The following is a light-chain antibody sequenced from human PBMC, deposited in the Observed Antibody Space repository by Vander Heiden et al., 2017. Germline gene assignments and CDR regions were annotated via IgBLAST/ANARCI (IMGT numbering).Light chain of an antibody. V-gene: IGLV3-9*01. CDR3: HEWDSGTWV. CDR1: IIGNRN. CDR2: KDS. J-gene: IGLJ3*02. Sequence: YELTQPLSVSVAPGQPARITRGGTIIGNRNVHWYQQRPGQAPVLVIYKDSNRRSGIPERVSGSNSGNTATMTSGRAQAGDEADCYCHEWDSGTWVFGGGTKLTVL.